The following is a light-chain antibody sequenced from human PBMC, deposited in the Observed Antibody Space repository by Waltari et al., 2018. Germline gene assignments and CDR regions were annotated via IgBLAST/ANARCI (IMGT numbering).Light chain of an antibody. V-gene: IGLV3-21*02. J-gene: IGLJ2*01. Sequence: SYVLTQTPSVSVAPGQTATITCDGNNIEKKRVHWYQREPGKAPLLVVYDDTDRPSGIPERFSGSNSGDTATLTISRVEAGDEAEYYCQVWDSSSLVVFGGGTKLTVL. CDR1: NIEKKR. CDR2: DDT. CDR3: QVWDSSSLVV.